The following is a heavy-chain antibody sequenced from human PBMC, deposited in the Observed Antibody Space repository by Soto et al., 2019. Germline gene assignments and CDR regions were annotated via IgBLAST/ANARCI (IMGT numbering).Heavy chain of an antibody. J-gene: IGHJ4*02. CDR1: GGSISGYY. D-gene: IGHD3-10*01. V-gene: IGHV4-59*04. CDR3: ARVPDY. Sequence: SETLSLTCSVSGGSISGYYCSWFRQPPGKGLEWIGYIYYSGTTYYNPSLKSRVTMSVDTSKNQFSLKLSSVTAADTAVYYCARVPDYWGQGTLVTVSS. CDR2: IYYSGTT.